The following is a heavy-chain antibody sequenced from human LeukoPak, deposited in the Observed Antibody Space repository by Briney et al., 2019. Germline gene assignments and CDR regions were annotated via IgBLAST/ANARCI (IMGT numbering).Heavy chain of an antibody. V-gene: IGHV4-59*08. Sequence: SETLSLTCTVSGGSISSYYWSWIRQPPGKGLEWIGYIYYSGSTNYNPSLKSRVTISGDTSKNQFSLKLSSVTAADTAVYYCARSNFDILTGYAFDIWGQGTMVTASS. CDR2: IYYSGST. J-gene: IGHJ3*02. CDR1: GGSISSYY. D-gene: IGHD3-9*01. CDR3: ARSNFDILTGYAFDI.